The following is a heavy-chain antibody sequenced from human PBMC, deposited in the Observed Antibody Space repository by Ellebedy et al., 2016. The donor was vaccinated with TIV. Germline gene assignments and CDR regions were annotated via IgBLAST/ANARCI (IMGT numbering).Heavy chain of an antibody. V-gene: IGHV4-61*02. J-gene: IGHJ4*02. CDR2: IYASGST. CDR1: SGSISGGNYY. CDR3: AREQWQGT. Sequence: LRLSXTVSSGSISGGNYYWSWIRQPAGKGLEWIGRIYASGSTTTYNSSLRSRVTMSVDTSKNQFSLKLTSVTAADTAVYYCAREQWQGTWGQGTLVTVSS. D-gene: IGHD6-19*01.